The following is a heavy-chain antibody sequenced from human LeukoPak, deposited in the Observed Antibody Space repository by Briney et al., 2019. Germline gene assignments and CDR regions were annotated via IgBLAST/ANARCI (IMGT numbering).Heavy chain of an antibody. J-gene: IGHJ4*02. CDR3: ARDLYGDYSQDY. V-gene: IGHV3-21*01. CDR2: ISSSSSYI. Sequence: GGSLRLSCAASGFTFISYSMNWVRQAPGKGLEWVSSISSSSSYIYYADSVKSRFTISRDNAKNSLYLQMNSLRAEDTAVYYCARDLYGDYSQDYWGQGTLVTVSS. D-gene: IGHD4-17*01. CDR1: GFTFISYS.